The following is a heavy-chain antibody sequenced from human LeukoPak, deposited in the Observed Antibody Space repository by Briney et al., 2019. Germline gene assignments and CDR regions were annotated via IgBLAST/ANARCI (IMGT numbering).Heavy chain of an antibody. CDR1: GFTFDDYA. J-gene: IGHJ4*02. V-gene: IGHV3-9*01. D-gene: IGHD1-1*01. Sequence: GRSLRLSCAASGFTFDDYAMHWVRQAPGKGLEWVSGISWNSGSIGYADSVKGRFTISRDNAKNSLYLQMNSLRVEDTALYSCAKVPSGTSDYWGQGTLVTVSS. CDR3: AKVPSGTSDY. CDR2: ISWNSGSI.